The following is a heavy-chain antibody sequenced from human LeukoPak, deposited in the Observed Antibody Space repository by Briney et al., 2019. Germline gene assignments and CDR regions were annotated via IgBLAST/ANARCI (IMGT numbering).Heavy chain of an antibody. J-gene: IGHJ5*02. CDR2: INTNTGNP. Sequence: ASVKVSCKASGYTFTSYAMNWVRQAPGQGLEWMGWINTNTGNPTYAQGFTGRFVFSLDTSVSTAYLQISSLKAEDTAVYYCAKDLGYCSGGSCYPPPETGWFDPWGQGTLVTVSS. CDR3: AKDLGYCSGGSCYPPPETGWFDP. CDR1: GYTFTSYA. D-gene: IGHD2-15*01. V-gene: IGHV7-4-1*02.